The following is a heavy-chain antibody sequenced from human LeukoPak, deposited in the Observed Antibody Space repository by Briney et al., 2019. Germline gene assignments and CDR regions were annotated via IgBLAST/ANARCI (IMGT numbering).Heavy chain of an antibody. CDR3: ARDSAKVKRITMVRGVPYYYYYYMDV. D-gene: IGHD3-10*01. CDR2: IIPIFGTA. CDR1: GGTFSSYA. V-gene: IGHV1-69*05. Sequence: SVKVSCKASGGTFSSYAISWVRQAPGQGLEWMGRIIPIFGTANYAQKFQGRVTITTDESTSTAYMELSSLRSEDTAVYYCARDSAKVKRITMVRGVPYYYYYYMDVWGKGTTVTVSS. J-gene: IGHJ6*03.